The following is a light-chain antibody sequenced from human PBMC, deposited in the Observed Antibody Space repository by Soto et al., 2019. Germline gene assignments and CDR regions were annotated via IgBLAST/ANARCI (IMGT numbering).Light chain of an antibody. Sequence: DIQMTQSPTSLSASVGDRVTITCRASQDSRNFVAWYQQKPGKAPKLLIYAASTLQSGGPSRFSGSGSETDFTLTINSLQPEDVATYSFQKYSSVPVFGPGTKVEIK. J-gene: IGKJ3*01. CDR1: QDSRNF. CDR2: AAS. V-gene: IGKV1-27*01. CDR3: QKYSSVPV.